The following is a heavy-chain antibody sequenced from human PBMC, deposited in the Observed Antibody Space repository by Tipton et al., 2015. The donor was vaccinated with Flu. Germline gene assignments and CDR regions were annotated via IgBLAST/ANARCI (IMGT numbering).Heavy chain of an antibody. J-gene: IGHJ6*02. CDR1: GDSITSYY. CDR3: ARARAPYYYYAMDV. V-gene: IGHV4-59*01. CDR2: IYNSGIS. Sequence: GLVKPSETLTLTCTVSGDSITSYYWSWIRQPPGKGLEWIGYIYNSGISDYNPSLKSRLTISVDSSKNQFSLKMTSMTAADTAVYYCARARAPYYYYAMDVWGQGTLVTVSS.